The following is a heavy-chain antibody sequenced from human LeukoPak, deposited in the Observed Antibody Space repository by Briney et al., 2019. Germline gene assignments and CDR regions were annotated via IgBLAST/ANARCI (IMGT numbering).Heavy chain of an antibody. J-gene: IGHJ4*02. CDR2: IYPGDSET. Sequence: GESLKISCETSGYSFTTYWIGWVRQMPGTGLEWVGAIYPGDSETKYSPSFQGQVTISADKSINTAYLQWSSLKASDTAIYYCARGHYYFDYWGQGSLVTVSS. CDR3: ARGHYYFDY. CDR1: GYSFTTYW. V-gene: IGHV5-51*01.